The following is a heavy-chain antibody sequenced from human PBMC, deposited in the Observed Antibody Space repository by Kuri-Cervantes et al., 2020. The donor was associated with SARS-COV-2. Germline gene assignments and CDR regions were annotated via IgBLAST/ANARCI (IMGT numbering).Heavy chain of an antibody. CDR3: ARLDAVVYFGMDV. CDR2: ISAFNGNT. V-gene: IGHV1-18*01. CDR1: GYSFTRFG. J-gene: IGHJ6*02. Sequence: ASVKVSCKASGYSFTRFGITWVRQAPGQGLEWMGWISAFNGNTNYAQKFRDRVALTTDTSTSIAYMELRTLRSDDTAVYYCARLDAVVYFGMDVWGQGTTVTVSS. D-gene: IGHD5-18*01.